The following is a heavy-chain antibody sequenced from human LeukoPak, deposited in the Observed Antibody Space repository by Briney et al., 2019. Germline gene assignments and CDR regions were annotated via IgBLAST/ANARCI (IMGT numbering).Heavy chain of an antibody. J-gene: IGHJ4*02. V-gene: IGHV4-38-2*02. CDR1: DYSISSGYY. CDR2: IYRSGNT. D-gene: IGHD3-9*01. Sequence: SETLSLTCSVSDYSISSGYYWGWVRQPPGKGLEWIGSIYRSGNTYYNPSLKSRVTISVDTSKNQFFLKLSSVTAADTAVYYCARVGRDILTGYYTSYFDYWGQGTLVTVSS. CDR3: ARVGRDILTGYYTSYFDY.